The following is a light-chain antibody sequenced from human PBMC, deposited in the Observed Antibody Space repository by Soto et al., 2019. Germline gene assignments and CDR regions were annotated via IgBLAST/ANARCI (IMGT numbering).Light chain of an antibody. CDR1: SSNIGSNT. CDR2: SNN. CDR3: AACDDSLHVYF. V-gene: IGLV1-44*01. J-gene: IGLJ1*01. Sequence: QSVLTQPPSASGTPGQKVTISCSGSSSNIGSNTVTWYQHLPGTAPKLLIYSNNQRSSGVPGRFSGSKSGTSASLAITGVEAEYGADYYCAACDDSLHVYFFGTGTKLTVL.